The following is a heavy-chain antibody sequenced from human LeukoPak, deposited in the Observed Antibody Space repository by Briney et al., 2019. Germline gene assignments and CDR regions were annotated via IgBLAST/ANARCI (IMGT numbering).Heavy chain of an antibody. Sequence: PGGSLRLSCAASGFTFSGYTMNWVRQAPGKGPEWVSSISGSGITTNYADSVEGRFTISREYSNNTLYLQMSSLRAEDTAICYCAKETALVGGHAAIFDHWGQGTLVTVSS. CDR2: ISGSGITT. CDR3: AKETALVGGHAAIFDH. D-gene: IGHD3-3*01. V-gene: IGHV3-23*01. J-gene: IGHJ4*02. CDR1: GFTFSGYT.